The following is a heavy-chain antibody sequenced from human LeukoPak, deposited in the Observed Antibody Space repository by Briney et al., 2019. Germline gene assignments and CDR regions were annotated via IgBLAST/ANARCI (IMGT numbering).Heavy chain of an antibody. V-gene: IGHV1-2*04. CDR1: GYTFTGYY. CDR2: INPNSGGT. J-gene: IGHJ4*02. D-gene: IGHD2-21*01. CDR3: ARYSFHREYDY. Sequence: ASVKVSCKASGYTFTGYYMHWVRQAPGQGLEWMGWINPNSGGTNYAQKFQGWVTMTRDTSISAAYMELSRLRSDDTAVYYCARYSFHREYDYWGQGTLVTVSS.